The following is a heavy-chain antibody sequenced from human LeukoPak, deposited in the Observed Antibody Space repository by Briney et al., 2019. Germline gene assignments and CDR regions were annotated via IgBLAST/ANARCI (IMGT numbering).Heavy chain of an antibody. CDR1: GYTFTDYY. CDR2: INPNTGDT. Sequence: ASVKVSCKTSGYTFTDYYIHWVRQAPGQGLECLGWINPNTGDTNYAQKFQGRVTLTRDTSINTAYMELNRLKSDDTAVYFCARVRLRGSQSDFDYWGQGTLVTVSP. CDR3: ARVRLRGSQSDFDY. V-gene: IGHV1-2*02. D-gene: IGHD3-10*01. J-gene: IGHJ4*02.